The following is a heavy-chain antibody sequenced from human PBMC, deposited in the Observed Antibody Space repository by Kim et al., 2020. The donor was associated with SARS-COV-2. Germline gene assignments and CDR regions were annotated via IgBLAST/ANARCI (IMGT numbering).Heavy chain of an antibody. Sequence: SETLSLTCAVYGGSFSGYYWSWIRQPPGKGLEWIGEINHSGSTNYNPSLKSRVTISVDTSKNQFSLKLSSVTAADTAVYYCARVGPTMVRGVVIIGASRNGMDVWGQGTTVTVSS. CDR1: GGSFSGYY. CDR3: ARVGPTMVRGVVIIGASRNGMDV. J-gene: IGHJ6*02. V-gene: IGHV4-34*01. D-gene: IGHD3-10*01. CDR2: INHSGST.